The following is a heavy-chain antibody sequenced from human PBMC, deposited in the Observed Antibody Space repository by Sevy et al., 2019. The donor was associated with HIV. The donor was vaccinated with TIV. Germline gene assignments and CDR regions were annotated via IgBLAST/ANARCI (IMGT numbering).Heavy chain of an antibody. CDR3: ARDRSRGGIAVAGILGYFQH. J-gene: IGHJ1*01. Sequence: GGSLRLSCAAPGFTFSSYAMHWVRQAPGKGLEWVAVISYDGSNKYYADSVKGRFTISRDNSKNTLYLQMNSLRAEDTAVYYCARDRSRGGIAVAGILGYFQHWGQGTLVTVSS. CDR1: GFTFSSYA. V-gene: IGHV3-30-3*01. D-gene: IGHD6-19*01. CDR2: ISYDGSNK.